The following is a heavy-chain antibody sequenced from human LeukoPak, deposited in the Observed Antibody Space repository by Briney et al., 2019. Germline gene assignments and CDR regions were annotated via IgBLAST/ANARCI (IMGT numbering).Heavy chain of an antibody. CDR1: GFTFSSYA. CDR3: AKIPDYGFNYYYYYMDV. V-gene: IGHV3-23*01. CDR2: ISGSGGST. J-gene: IGHJ6*03. Sequence: HPGGSLRLSCAASGFTFSSYAMSWVRQAPGKGLEWVSAISGSGGSTYYADSVKGRFTISRDNSKNTLYLQMNSLRAEDTAVYYCAKIPDYGFNYYYYYMDVWGKGTTVTVSS. D-gene: IGHD4-17*01.